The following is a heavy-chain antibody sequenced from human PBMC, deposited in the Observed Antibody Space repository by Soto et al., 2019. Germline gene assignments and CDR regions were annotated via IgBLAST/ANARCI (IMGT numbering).Heavy chain of an antibody. D-gene: IGHD3-3*01. CDR3: ARGVGSNYDFWSGYLYYFDY. J-gene: IGHJ4*02. Sequence: GGSLRLSCAASGFTVSSSYMSWVRQAPGKGLEWVSVIYSGGSTYYAGSVKGRFTISRDNSKNTLYLQMNSLRAEDTAVYYCARGVGSNYDFWSGYLYYFDYWGQGTLVTVSS. V-gene: IGHV3-53*01. CDR2: IYSGGST. CDR1: GFTVSSSY.